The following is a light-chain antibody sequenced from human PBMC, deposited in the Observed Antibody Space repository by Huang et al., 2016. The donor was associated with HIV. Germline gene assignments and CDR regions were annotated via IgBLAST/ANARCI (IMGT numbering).Light chain of an antibody. J-gene: IGKJ1*01. CDR1: KSVSSSY. CDR2: GES. V-gene: IGKV3-20*01. CDR3: QQYGSSPGT. Sequence: EIVLTQSPGTLSLSPGERATLSCRASKSVSSSYLAWYQQKPGQAPRLLIYGESSRSTGIPDRFSGSGFGKDFTLTISRLEPEDFSVYYCQQYGSSPGTFGQGTKVEIK.